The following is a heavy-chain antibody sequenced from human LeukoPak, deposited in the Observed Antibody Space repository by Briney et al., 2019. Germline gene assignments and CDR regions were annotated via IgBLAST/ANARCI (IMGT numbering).Heavy chain of an antibody. V-gene: IGHV1-69*01. J-gene: IGHJ4*02. CDR3: ARGHSTERTQYFFDF. Sequence: GASVKVSCKASGGTFSSYAISWVRQAPGQGLEWMGGIIPIFGTANYAQKFQGRVTITADESTSTAYMELSSLRSEDTAVYYCARGHSTERTQYFFDFWGQGTLVTVSS. CDR2: IIPIFGTA. D-gene: IGHD4-17*01. CDR1: GGTFSSYA.